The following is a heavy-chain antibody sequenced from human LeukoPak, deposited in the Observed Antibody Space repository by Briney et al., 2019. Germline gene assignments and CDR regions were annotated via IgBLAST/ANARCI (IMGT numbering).Heavy chain of an antibody. CDR1: GFTVSSNC. J-gene: IGHJ4*02. V-gene: IGHV3-66*01. Sequence: PGGSLRLSCAASGFTVSSNCMSWVRQAPGKGLEWVSVIYSGGSTYYADSVKGRFTISRDNSKNTLYLQMNSLRAEDTAVYYCASGGARTTFDYWGQGTLVTVSS. D-gene: IGHD4-17*01. CDR2: IYSGGST. CDR3: ASGGARTTFDY.